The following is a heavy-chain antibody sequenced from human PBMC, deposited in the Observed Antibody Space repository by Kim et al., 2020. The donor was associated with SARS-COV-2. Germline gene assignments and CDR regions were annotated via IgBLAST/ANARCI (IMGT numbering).Heavy chain of an antibody. CDR1: GGSFSGYY. CDR3: ARVNRSFLEPPRGIAFDI. Sequence: SETLSLTCAVYGGSFSGYYWSWIRQPPGKGLEWIGEINHSGSTNYNPSLKSRVTISVDTSKNQFSLKLSSVTAADTAVYYCARVNRSFLEPPRGIAFDIWGQGTMVTVSS. D-gene: IGHD3-3*01. V-gene: IGHV4-34*01. J-gene: IGHJ3*02. CDR2: INHSGST.